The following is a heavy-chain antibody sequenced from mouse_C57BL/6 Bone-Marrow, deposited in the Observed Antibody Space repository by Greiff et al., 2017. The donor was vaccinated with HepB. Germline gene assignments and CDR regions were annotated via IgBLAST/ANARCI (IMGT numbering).Heavy chain of an antibody. CDR1: GFTFSSYG. Sequence: EVQLVESGGDLVKPGGSLKLSCAASGFTFSSYGMSWVRQTPDKRLEWVATISSGGSYTYYPDSVKGRFTISRDNAKNTLYLQMSSLKSEDTAMYYCARNVWFAYWGQGTLVTVSA. J-gene: IGHJ3*01. V-gene: IGHV5-6*01. CDR3: ARNVWFAY. CDR2: ISSGGSYT.